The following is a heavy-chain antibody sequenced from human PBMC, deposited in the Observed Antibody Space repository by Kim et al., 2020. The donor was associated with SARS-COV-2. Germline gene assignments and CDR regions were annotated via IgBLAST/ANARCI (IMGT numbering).Heavy chain of an antibody. CDR1: GGFISSYY. V-gene: IGHV4-59*13. CDR3: ARGAEATDFQH. Sequence: SETLSLTCTVSGGFISSYYWSWIRQPPGKGLEWIGYIYYSGSTNYNPSLKSRVTISVDTSKNQFSLKLSSVTAADTAVYYCARGAEATDFQHWGQGTLVTVSS. D-gene: IGHD4-4*01. J-gene: IGHJ1*01. CDR2: IYYSGST.